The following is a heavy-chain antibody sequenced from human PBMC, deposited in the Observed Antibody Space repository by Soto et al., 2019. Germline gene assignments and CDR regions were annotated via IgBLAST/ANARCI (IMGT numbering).Heavy chain of an antibody. CDR2: IFPLTDIP. V-gene: IGHV1-69*02. J-gene: IGHJ4*02. Sequence: QVQLVQSGAEVKKPGASVKVSCKASGGTVRNYPINWVRQAPGQGLEWLGSIFPLTDIPDSAQNFQARLTISAEKSTSTAYMELSSLTSDDTAMYFCARGPLVVLKYFESWGQGTLVTVSS. CDR1: GGTVRNYP. CDR3: ARGPLVVLKYFES.